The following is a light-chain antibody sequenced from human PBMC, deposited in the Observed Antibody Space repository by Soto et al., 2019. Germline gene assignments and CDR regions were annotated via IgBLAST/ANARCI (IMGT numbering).Light chain of an antibody. Sequence: QSALTQPASVSESPGQSITISCTGTSSDVGSYNLVSWYQQHPGKAPKLIIYEGSKRPSGVSNRFSGSKSGNTASLTISGLRAEDEADYYCFSYATGSVIFGGGTKLTVL. CDR1: SSDVGSYNL. CDR3: FSYATGSVI. V-gene: IGLV2-23*01. CDR2: EGS. J-gene: IGLJ2*01.